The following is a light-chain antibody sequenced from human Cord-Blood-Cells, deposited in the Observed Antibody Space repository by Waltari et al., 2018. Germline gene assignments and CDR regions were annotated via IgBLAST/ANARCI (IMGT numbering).Light chain of an antibody. CDR2: GAS. V-gene: IGKV3-20*01. Sequence: ELVLTQSPGTLSLSPGARATHSCRASQSVSSSYLAWYQQKPGQAPRLLIYGASSRATGIPDRFSGSGSGTDFTLTISRLEPEDFAVYYCQQYGSSPTFGGGTKVEIK. CDR3: QQYGSSPT. CDR1: QSVSSSY. J-gene: IGKJ4*01.